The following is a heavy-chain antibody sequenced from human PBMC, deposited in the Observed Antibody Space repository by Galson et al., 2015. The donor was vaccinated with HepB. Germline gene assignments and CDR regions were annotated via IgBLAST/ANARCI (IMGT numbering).Heavy chain of an antibody. J-gene: IGHJ4*02. CDR3: ARQSPPNWNGGLTR. V-gene: IGHV4-31*03. CDR1: GGSIGSGGYY. CDR2: IYYSGST. D-gene: IGHD1-1*01. Sequence: LSLTCTVSGGSIGSGGYYWSWIRQHPGKGLEWIGYIYYSGSTYYNPSLKSRVTISVDTSKNQFSLKLSSVTAADTAVYYCARQSPPNWNGGLTRWGQGTLVTVSS.